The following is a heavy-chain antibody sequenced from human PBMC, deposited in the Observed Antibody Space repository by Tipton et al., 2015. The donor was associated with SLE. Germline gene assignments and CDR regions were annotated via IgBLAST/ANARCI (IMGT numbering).Heavy chain of an antibody. D-gene: IGHD4-17*01. J-gene: IGHJ6*04. V-gene: IGHV3-21*01. CDR2: ISSTSSYT. CDR1: GFTLSVYG. Sequence: GSLRLSCVAPGFTLSVYGMNWVRQAPGKGLEWVSFISSTSSYTFYADSVKGRFTIPRDNAKNSLFLQMNSLRAEDTAVYYCARDGRGDYPKGVMDVWGKGTTGTVSS. CDR3: ARDGRGDYPKGVMDV.